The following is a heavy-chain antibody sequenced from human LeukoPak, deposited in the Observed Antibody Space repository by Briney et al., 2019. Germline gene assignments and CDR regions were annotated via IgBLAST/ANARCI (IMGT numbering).Heavy chain of an antibody. Sequence: GASVKVSCKASGYTFTYYAMHWVRQAPGQGLQWTGWITPGGGTNYPQKFQGRVAITWDTSITTAYMDLSRLTSDDTAVYYCARDRYGDGFAHFDYWGQGALVTVSS. V-gene: IGHV1-2*02. D-gene: IGHD5-24*01. CDR3: ARDRYGDGFAHFDY. J-gene: IGHJ4*02. CDR1: GYTFTYYA. CDR2: ITPGGGT.